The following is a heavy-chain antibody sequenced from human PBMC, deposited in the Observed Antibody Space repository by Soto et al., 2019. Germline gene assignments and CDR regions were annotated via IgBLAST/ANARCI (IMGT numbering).Heavy chain of an antibody. V-gene: IGHV1-69*08. CDR2: IIPLFGTL. J-gene: IGHJ4*01. Sequence: QVQLVQSGAEVKKPGSSVNVSCKASGGTFNNHLISWVRQAPGQGLEWMGTIIPLFGTLNYAQKLQGRVTLSADRSTSTAYMELSSLRSDDTAVYYCASGSLYGSGSYPVDYWGQGTLVTVSS. CDR3: ASGSLYGSGSYPVDY. D-gene: IGHD3-10*01. CDR1: GGTFNNHL.